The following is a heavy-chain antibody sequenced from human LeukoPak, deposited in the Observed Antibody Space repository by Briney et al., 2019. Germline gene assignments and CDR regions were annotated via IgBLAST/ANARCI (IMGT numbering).Heavy chain of an antibody. D-gene: IGHD3-10*01. CDR2: ISGSGGST. V-gene: IGHV3-23*01. Sequence: PSETLSLTCTVSGGPISSYYWSWVRQAPGKGLEWVSAISGSGGSTYYADSVKGRFTISRDNSKNTLYLQMNSLRAEDTAVYYCAKQPMVRGVMRDYWGQGTLVTVSS. CDR1: GGPISSYY. J-gene: IGHJ4*02. CDR3: AKQPMVRGVMRDY.